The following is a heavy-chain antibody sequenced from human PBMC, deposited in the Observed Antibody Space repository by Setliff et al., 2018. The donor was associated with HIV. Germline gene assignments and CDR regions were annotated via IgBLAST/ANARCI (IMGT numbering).Heavy chain of an antibody. CDR1: ELTFSNYA. CDR3: AKCGGVTCYSASWYFDY. CDR2: LSGSGGST. Sequence: QTGGSLRLSCAASELTFSNYAMTWVRQAPGKGLEWVSSLSGSGGSTYYADSMKGRFTISRDNSKNTLYLQMNSLRAEDTAVYYCAKCGGVTCYSASWYFDYWGQGTLVTVSS. J-gene: IGHJ4*02. D-gene: IGHD2-15*01. V-gene: IGHV3-23*01.